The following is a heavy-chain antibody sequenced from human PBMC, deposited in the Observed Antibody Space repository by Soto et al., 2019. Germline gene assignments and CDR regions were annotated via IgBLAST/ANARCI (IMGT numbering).Heavy chain of an antibody. D-gene: IGHD6-13*01. Sequence: EVQLLESGGGLVQPGGSLRLSCAAAGFTFSIYAMSWVRQAPGKGLEWVSAISGSGGSTYYADSVKGRFTISRDNSKNTLYLQMNSLRADDTALYYCAKATLGGAATLIRDYWGQGTLVTVSS. J-gene: IGHJ4*02. CDR3: AKATLGGAATLIRDY. CDR1: GFTFSIYA. V-gene: IGHV3-23*01. CDR2: ISGSGGST.